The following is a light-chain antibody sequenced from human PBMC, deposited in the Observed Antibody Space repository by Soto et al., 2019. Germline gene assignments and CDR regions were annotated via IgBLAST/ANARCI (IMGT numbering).Light chain of an antibody. CDR1: QSVSRN. CDR2: GAA. J-gene: IGKJ4*01. Sequence: ETEMKHSPATLSVSPGERATLSSSASQSVSRNLAWYQHKPGEEPRLLLNGAATRFTGSPVRFSGSGSGTELTLTTSSLQSEDFAVYYCQQYNDWPPLTFGGGTKVDIK. CDR3: QQYNDWPPLT. V-gene: IGKV3-15*01.